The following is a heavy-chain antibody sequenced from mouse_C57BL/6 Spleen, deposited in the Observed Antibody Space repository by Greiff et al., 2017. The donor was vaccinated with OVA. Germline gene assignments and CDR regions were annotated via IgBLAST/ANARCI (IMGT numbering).Heavy chain of an antibody. Sequence: VQRVESGAELVKPGASVKISCKASGYAFSSYWMNWVKQRPGKGLEWIGQIYPGDGDTNYNGKFKGKATLTADKSSSTAYMQLSSLTSEDSAVYFCARGDAHGYFDVWGTGTTVTVSS. V-gene: IGHV1-80*01. CDR2: IYPGDGDT. J-gene: IGHJ1*03. CDR3: ARGDAHGYFDV. CDR1: GYAFSSYW. D-gene: IGHD1-3*01.